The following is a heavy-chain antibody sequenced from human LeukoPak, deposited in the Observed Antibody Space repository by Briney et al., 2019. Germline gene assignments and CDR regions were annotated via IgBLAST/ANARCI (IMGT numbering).Heavy chain of an antibody. CDR2: IFYTGNT. V-gene: IGHV4-39*01. CDR3: ARQSSGYYYGWFDP. CDR1: GVSILDGPWY. J-gene: IGHJ5*02. D-gene: IGHD3-22*01. Sequence: SDTLSLTCTVSGVSILDGPWYWAWIRQPPGKGLEWIATIFYTGNTRYNPYLLLRVTMSVATVKNQFSLNLNSVTAADTSVYYCARQSSGYYYGWFDPWGQGTLVTVSS.